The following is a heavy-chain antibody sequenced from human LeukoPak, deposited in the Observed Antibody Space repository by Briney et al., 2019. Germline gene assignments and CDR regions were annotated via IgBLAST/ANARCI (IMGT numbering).Heavy chain of an antibody. Sequence: GGSLRLSCAASGFTFSRDWMSWVRQAPGKGPEWVANIKEDGTKIDYVDSVRGRFTISRDSAKNSLYLQMNSLRAEDTAVYYCAKAGYWGQGTLVTVSS. V-gene: IGHV3-7*01. J-gene: IGHJ4*02. CDR1: GFTFSRDW. CDR3: AKAGY. CDR2: IKEDGTKI.